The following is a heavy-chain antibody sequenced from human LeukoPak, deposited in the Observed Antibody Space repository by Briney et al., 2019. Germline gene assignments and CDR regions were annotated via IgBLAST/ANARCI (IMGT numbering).Heavy chain of an antibody. D-gene: IGHD3-22*01. J-gene: IGHJ3*01. CDR2: IYYGGST. CDR3: AKAGARHSHSSDRYVFDV. Sequence: PSETLSLACTVSGDSFSSTGYYWGWLRQPPGKGLEWIGTIYYGGSTYYNPSLKSRVTMSEDTSRNQCSLRLSSVNAADTAVYYFAKAGARHSHSSDRYVFDVWGQGTMVTVSS. V-gene: IGHV4-39*01. CDR1: GDSFSSTGYY.